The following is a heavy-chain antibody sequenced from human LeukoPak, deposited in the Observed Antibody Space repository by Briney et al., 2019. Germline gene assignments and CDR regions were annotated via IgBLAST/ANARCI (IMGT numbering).Heavy chain of an antibody. CDR3: ARESGYSYGSGYYYMDV. D-gene: IGHD5-18*01. CDR2: ISSSSSYI. J-gene: IGHJ6*03. CDR1: GFTFSSYS. Sequence: PGGSLRLSCAASGFTFSSYSMNWVRQAPGKGLEWVSSISSSSSYIYYADSVKGRFTISRDNAKNSLYLQMNSLRAEDTAVYYCARESGYSYGSGYYYMDVWGKGTTVTVSS. V-gene: IGHV3-21*01.